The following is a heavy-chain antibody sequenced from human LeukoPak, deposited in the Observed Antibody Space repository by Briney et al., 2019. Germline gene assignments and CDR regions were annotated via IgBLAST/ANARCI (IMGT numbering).Heavy chain of an antibody. CDR2: IYYSGST. Sequence: SETLSLTCIVSGGSIIIDNYYWAWIRQPPGKGLEWIGYIYYSGSTNYNPSLKSRVTISVDTSKNQFSLKLSSVTAADTAVYYCARSPPGYYDSSGSFDYWGQGTLVTVSS. CDR3: ARSPPGYYDSSGSFDY. J-gene: IGHJ4*02. CDR1: GGSIIIDNYY. D-gene: IGHD3-22*01. V-gene: IGHV4-61*05.